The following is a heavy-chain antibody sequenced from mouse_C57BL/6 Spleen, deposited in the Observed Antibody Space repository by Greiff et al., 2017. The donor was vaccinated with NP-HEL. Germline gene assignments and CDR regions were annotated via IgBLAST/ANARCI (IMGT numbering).Heavy chain of an antibody. J-gene: IGHJ2*01. CDR3: ARGDYDFYFDY. D-gene: IGHD2-4*01. CDR2: INPSNGGT. V-gene: IGHV1-53*01. Sequence: QVQLQQSGTELVKPGASVKLSCKASGYTFTSYWMHWVKQRPGQGLEWIGNINPSNGGTNYNEKFKSKATLTVDKSSSTAYMQISSLTSEDSAVYYCARGDYDFYFDYWGQGTTLTVSS. CDR1: GYTFTSYW.